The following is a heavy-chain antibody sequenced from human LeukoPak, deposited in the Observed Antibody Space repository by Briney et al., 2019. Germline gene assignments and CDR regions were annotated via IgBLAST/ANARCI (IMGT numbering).Heavy chain of an antibody. Sequence: SETLSLTCIVSGGSLSSYYWSWIRQPPGKGLEWIGSIYYSGSTNYNPSLKSRVTISVDTSKKQFSLKLSSVTAADTAVYYCVRLRGYYGSGSYYNQLRYYYYMDVWGKGTTVTVSS. CDR3: VRLRGYYGSGSYYNQLRYYYYMDV. D-gene: IGHD3-10*01. CDR2: IYYSGST. CDR1: GGSLSSYY. V-gene: IGHV4-59*12. J-gene: IGHJ6*03.